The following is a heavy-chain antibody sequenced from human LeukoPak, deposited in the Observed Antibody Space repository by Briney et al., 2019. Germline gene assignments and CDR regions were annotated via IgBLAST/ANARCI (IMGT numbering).Heavy chain of an antibody. CDR2: INWNGGSS. V-gene: IGHV3-20*04. D-gene: IGHD6-13*01. J-gene: IGHJ4*02. CDR3: ARAYSSSWYFFDY. CDR1: GFTFDDYG. Sequence: RAGGSLRLSCAASGFTFDDYGMSWVRQAPGKGLEWVSGINWNGGSSGYGDSVKGRFTISRDNAKNSLYLQMNSLRAEDTALYYCARAYSSSWYFFDYWGQGTLVTVSS.